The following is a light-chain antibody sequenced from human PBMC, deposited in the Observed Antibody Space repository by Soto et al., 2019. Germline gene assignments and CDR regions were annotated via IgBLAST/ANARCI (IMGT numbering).Light chain of an antibody. CDR1: QSVSSN. Sequence: EIMMTQSPGTLSASPGERATLSCRASQSVSSNLAWYQQKPGQAPRLLIYAVSTRATGIPARFSGSGSGTEFILTISSLQSEDFAVYYCQQYNKWPLTFGQGTKVELK. V-gene: IGKV3-15*01. CDR2: AVS. CDR3: QQYNKWPLT. J-gene: IGKJ1*01.